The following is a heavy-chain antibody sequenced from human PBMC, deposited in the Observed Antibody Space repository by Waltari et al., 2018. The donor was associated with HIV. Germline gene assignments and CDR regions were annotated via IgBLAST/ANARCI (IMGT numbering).Heavy chain of an antibody. CDR1: GFSFSHFA. CDR3: AKEAGGGYGDVTLPLES. CDR2: IGGRANSA. D-gene: IGHD4-17*01. J-gene: IGHJ5*02. Sequence: EVHLLESGGGLVQPGGSLRLSCAASGFSFSHFAMYWVRQAPGKGVEGVSVIGGRANSANYAESGKGRFTISRDNSKDTLFLQMKSRRAEDTAVYYCAKEAGGGYGDVTLPLESWGQGTLVTVSS. V-gene: IGHV3-23*01.